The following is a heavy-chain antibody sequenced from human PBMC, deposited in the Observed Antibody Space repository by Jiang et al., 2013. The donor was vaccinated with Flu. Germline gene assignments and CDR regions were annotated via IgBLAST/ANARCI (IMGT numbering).Heavy chain of an antibody. V-gene: IGHV4-59*08. J-gene: IGHJ4*02. CDR3: ARQVPLYYFDY. CDR2: IYYSGST. Sequence: PGLVKPSETLSLTCTVSGGSISSYYWSWIRQPPGKGLEWIGYIYYSGSTNYNPSLKSRVTISVGTSTNQFSLKLSSVTAADTAVYYCARQVPLYYFDYWGQGTLVTVSS. CDR1: GGSISSYY.